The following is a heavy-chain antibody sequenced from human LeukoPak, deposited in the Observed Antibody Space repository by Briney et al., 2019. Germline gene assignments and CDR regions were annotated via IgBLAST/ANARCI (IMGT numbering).Heavy chain of an antibody. V-gene: IGHV4-4*07. J-gene: IGHJ5*02. CDR3: ARDRSRKFVGWFDP. D-gene: IGHD1-14*01. CDR1: GDSLTSYS. Sequence: SETLSLTCSVSGDSLTSYSWSWIRQPAGKGLEWIGRVYASGTTNYNPSLESRVTISMDKFQNQFSLTLRSVTAADTAVYYCARDRSRKFVGWFDPWGQGVLVTVSS. CDR2: VYASGTT.